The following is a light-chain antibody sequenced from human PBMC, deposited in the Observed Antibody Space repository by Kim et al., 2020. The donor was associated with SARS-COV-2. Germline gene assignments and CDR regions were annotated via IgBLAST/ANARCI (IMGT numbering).Light chain of an antibody. J-gene: IGLJ2*01. Sequence: PGGTVHLPCDSSTGAVTSGHFPYWFQQKPGQAPRTLIYDTGNRHSWTPARFSGSLLGGKAAMTLSAAQAEDEADYYCLLSYSDSRVFGGGTQLTIL. CDR2: DTG. V-gene: IGLV7-46*01. CDR3: LLSYSDSRV. CDR1: TGAVTSGHF.